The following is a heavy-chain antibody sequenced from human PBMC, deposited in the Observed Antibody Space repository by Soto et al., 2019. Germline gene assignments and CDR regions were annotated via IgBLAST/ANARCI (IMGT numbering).Heavy chain of an antibody. CDR2: IRDKPNGYAT. V-gene: IGHV3-73*01. CDR3: TRLDAPGDRALDI. J-gene: IGHJ3*02. CDR1: GFSISGSA. Sequence: EVQLVESGGDLVQPGGSLKLSCAASGFSISGSALHWVRQASGKGREWVARIRDKPNGYATGYAASVQGRFTISRDDSKNTAFLQMNSLKTEDTAVYYCTRLDAPGDRALDIWGQGTMVTVSS.